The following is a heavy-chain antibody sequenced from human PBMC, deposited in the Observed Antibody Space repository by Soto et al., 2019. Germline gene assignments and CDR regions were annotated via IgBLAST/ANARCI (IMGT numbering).Heavy chain of an antibody. CDR3: AKDEQWRAPSGWFDP. V-gene: IGHV3-43*01. CDR1: GFTFDDYT. CDR2: ISWDGGST. D-gene: IGHD6-19*01. J-gene: IGHJ5*02. Sequence: PGGSLRLSCAASGFTFDDYTMHWVRQAPGKGLEWVSLISWDGGSTYYADSVKGRFTISRDNSKNSLYLQMNSLRAEDTALYYCAKDEQWRAPSGWFDPWGQGTLVT.